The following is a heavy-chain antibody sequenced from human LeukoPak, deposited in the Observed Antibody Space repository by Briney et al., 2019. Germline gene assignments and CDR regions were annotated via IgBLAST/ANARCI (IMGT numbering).Heavy chain of an antibody. CDR3: ARAYDTAIPLMSDY. J-gene: IGHJ4*02. CDR1: GYIFTSYN. D-gene: IGHD5-18*01. V-gene: IGHV1-46*01. CDR2: INPSGGST. Sequence: GASVKASCKTSGYIFTSYNMHWVRQAPGRGLEWMGIINPSGGSTRYAQKFQGRVTMTRDTSTSTFYMELSSLRSDDTAVYYCARAYDTAIPLMSDYWGQGTLVTVSS.